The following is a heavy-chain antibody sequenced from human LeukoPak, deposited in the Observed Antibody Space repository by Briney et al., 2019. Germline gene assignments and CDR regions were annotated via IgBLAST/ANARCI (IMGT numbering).Heavy chain of an antibody. V-gene: IGHV3-30*18. D-gene: IGHD3-22*01. J-gene: IGHJ6*02. CDR2: ISYDGSNK. CDR1: GFTFSSYG. CDR3: AKVGHMIVAPNRPYYYYGMDV. Sequence: GGSLRLSCAASGFTFSSYGMHWVRQAPGKGLEWVAVISYDGSNKYYADSVKGRFTISKDNSKNTLYLQMNSLRAEDTAVYYCAKVGHMIVAPNRPYYYYGMDVWGQGTTVTVSS.